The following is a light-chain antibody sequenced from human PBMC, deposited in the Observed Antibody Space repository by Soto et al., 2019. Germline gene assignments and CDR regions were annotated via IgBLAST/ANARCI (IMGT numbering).Light chain of an antibody. CDR2: GAS. Sequence: EIVMTQSPATLSVSPGERATLSCRASQSVSSDLDWYQQKPGQAPSLLIYGASTRATGMPARFSGSGSGTEFTLTISSLQSEDSAVYYCQQYNDWWTFGQGTKVEIK. V-gene: IGKV3-15*01. CDR1: QSVSSD. CDR3: QQYNDWWT. J-gene: IGKJ1*01.